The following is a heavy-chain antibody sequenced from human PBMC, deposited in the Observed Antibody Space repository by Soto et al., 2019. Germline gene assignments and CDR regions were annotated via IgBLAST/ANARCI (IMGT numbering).Heavy chain of an antibody. CDR3: AGSVEDGYNWDY. CDR2: IIPIFGTA. D-gene: IGHD5-12*01. Sequence: QVQLVQSGAEVKKPGSSVKVYCKASEGTFSSYAISWVRQAPGQGLEWMGGIIPIFGTANYAQKFQGRVTITADESTSTAYMELSSLRSEDTAVYYCAGSVEDGYNWDYWGQGTLVTVSS. V-gene: IGHV1-69*12. J-gene: IGHJ4*02. CDR1: EGTFSSYA.